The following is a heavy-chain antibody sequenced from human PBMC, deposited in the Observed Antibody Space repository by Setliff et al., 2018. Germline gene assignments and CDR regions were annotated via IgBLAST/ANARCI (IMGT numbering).Heavy chain of an antibody. J-gene: IGHJ3*02. CDR3: ARDYYDFWSGYLAGDDAFGI. V-gene: IGHV1-3*01. D-gene: IGHD3-3*01. CDR1: GYTFTSYA. CDR2: INAGNGNT. Sequence: ASVKVSCKASGYTFTSYAMHWVRQAPGQRLEWMGWINAGNGNTKYSQKFQGRVTITRDTSASTAYMELSSLRSEDTAVYYCARDYYDFWSGYLAGDDAFGIWGQGTMVTVSS.